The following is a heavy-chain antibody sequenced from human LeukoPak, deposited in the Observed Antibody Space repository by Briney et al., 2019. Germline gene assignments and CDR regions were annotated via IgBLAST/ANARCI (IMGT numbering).Heavy chain of an antibody. D-gene: IGHD2-2*01. V-gene: IGHV4-34*01. CDR1: GGSFSGYY. Sequence: SETLSLTCAVYGGSFSGYYWSWIRQPPGTGLEWIGEINHSGSTNYNPSLKSRVTISVDTSKNQFSLKLSSVTAADTAVYYCASRQNCSSTSCYALNWFDPWGQGTLVTVSS. J-gene: IGHJ5*02. CDR2: INHSGST. CDR3: ASRQNCSSTSCYALNWFDP.